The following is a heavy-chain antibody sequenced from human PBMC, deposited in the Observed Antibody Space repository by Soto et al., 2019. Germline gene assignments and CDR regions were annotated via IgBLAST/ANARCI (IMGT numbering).Heavy chain of an antibody. Sequence: GASVKVSCKASGGTFSSYAISWVRQAPGQGLEWMGGIIPIFGTANYAQKFQGRVTITADESTSTAYMELSSLRSEDTAVYYCASSGWYVNGMDVWGQGTTVTVSS. CDR1: GGTFSSYA. J-gene: IGHJ6*02. D-gene: IGHD6-19*01. CDR3: ASSGWYVNGMDV. V-gene: IGHV1-69*13. CDR2: IIPIFGTA.